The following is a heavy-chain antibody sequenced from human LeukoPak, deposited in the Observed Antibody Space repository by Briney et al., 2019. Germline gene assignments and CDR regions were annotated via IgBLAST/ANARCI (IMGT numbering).Heavy chain of an antibody. CDR1: GGSISSYY. J-gene: IGHJ4*02. D-gene: IGHD3-10*01. CDR2: IYYSGST. CDR3: AKSYDRYYYGSGSYNYYFDY. Sequence: SETLSLTSTVSGGSISSYYWSWIRQPPGKGLEWIGYIYYSGSTNYNPSLKSRVTISVDTSKNQFSLKLSSATAADTAVYYCAKSYDRYYYGSGSYNYYFDYWGQGTLVTVSS. V-gene: IGHV4-59*08.